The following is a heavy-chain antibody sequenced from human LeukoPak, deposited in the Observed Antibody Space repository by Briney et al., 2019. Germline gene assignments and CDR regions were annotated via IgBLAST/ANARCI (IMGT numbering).Heavy chain of an antibody. CDR1: GYSFTSYW. V-gene: IGHV5-51*01. D-gene: IGHD5-24*01. CDR3: ARHRDGYNYVPYFDY. J-gene: IGHJ4*02. Sequence: AGESLKISCKGSGYSFTSYWIGWLRQMPGEGLEWMGIIYPGDSDTRYSPSFQGQVTISADKSISTAYLQWSSLKASDTAMYYCARHRDGYNYVPYFDYWGQGTLVTVSS. CDR2: IYPGDSDT.